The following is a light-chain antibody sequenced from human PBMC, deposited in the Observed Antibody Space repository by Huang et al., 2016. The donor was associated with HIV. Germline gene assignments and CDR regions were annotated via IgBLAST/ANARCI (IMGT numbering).Light chain of an antibody. CDR3: QQSYSTPPYT. Sequence: DIQMTQSPSSLSASVGDRITITCRASQSIDTYLNWYQQKPGKAPNLLIYAASSLQSGVPARFSGSGSVTDFTLTISSLQPEDFATYYCQQSYSTPPYTFGQGTKLEIK. CDR1: QSIDTY. V-gene: IGKV1-39*01. CDR2: AAS. J-gene: IGKJ2*01.